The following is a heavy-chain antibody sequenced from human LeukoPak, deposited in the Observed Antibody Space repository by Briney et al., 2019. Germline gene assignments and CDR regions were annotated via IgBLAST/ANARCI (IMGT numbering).Heavy chain of an antibody. D-gene: IGHD2-15*01. CDR3: ARDSDGAGRYYYYYYMDV. Sequence: GGSLRLSCAASAFTFSSYSMNWVRQAPGKGLEWVSSISSSSSYIYYADSVKGRFTISRDNAKNSLYLQMNSLRAEDTAVYYCARDSDGAGRYYYYYYMDVWGKGTTVTVSS. J-gene: IGHJ6*03. V-gene: IGHV3-21*01. CDR2: ISSSSSYI. CDR1: AFTFSSYS.